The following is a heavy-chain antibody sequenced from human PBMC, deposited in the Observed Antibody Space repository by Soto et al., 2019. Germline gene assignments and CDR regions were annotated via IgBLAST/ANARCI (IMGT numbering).Heavy chain of an antibody. J-gene: IGHJ6*03. CDR3: TKDLIEAAAKYYMCV. Sequence: EVQLLESGGDLVQPGGSLRLSCAASGFTFDSFAMSWVRQAPGRGLEWVSVISAGSGKTFYADSVRGRFTISRDDSKSTLYLQMNSLRADDTALYFCTKDLIEAAAKYYMCVWGRGTTVTVYS. D-gene: IGHD2-15*01. CDR2: ISAGSGKT. CDR1: GFTFDSFA. V-gene: IGHV3-23*01.